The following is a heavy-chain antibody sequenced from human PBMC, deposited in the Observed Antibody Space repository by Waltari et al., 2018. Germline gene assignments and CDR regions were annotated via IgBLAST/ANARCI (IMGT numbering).Heavy chain of an antibody. CDR2: IKPDGSEK. D-gene: IGHD5-18*01. CDR1: GFTLSSDW. J-gene: IGHJ4*02. Sequence: EVQLVESGGGMVQAGGSLSLSCAASGFTLSSDWRSWVRQAPGKGLEWVANIKPDGSEKYCVDSMKGRFTISRDNAKNSLYLHLNSLRAEDTAVYYCARGFTARVWGQGTLVTVSS. CDR3: ARGFTARV. V-gene: IGHV3-7*01.